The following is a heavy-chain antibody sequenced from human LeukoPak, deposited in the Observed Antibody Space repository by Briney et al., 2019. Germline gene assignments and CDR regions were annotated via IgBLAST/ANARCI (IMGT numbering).Heavy chain of an antibody. CDR3: AKDLSSNSWGLFDY. CDR2: ISGSGGST. Sequence: GGSLRLSCAASGFTFSSYAMSWVRQAPGKGLEWVSAISGSGGSTYYADPVKGRFTISRDNSKNTLYLQMNSLRAEDTAVYYCAKDLSSNSWGLFDYWGQGTLVTVSS. J-gene: IGHJ4*02. V-gene: IGHV3-23*01. CDR1: GFTFSSYA. D-gene: IGHD6-13*01.